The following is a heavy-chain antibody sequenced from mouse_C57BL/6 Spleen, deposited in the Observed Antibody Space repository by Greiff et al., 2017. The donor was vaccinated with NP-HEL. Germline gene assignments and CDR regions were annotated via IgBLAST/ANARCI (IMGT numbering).Heavy chain of an antibody. CDR2: IHPNSGST. Sequence: VQLQQPGAELVKPGASVKLSCKASGYTFTSYWMHWVKQRPGQGLEWIGMIHPNSGSTNYNEKFKSKATLTVDKSSSTAYMQLSSLTSEDSAVYYCARGGGLLLRYAMDYWGQGTSVTVSS. V-gene: IGHV1-64*01. D-gene: IGHD1-1*01. J-gene: IGHJ4*01. CDR3: ARGGGLLLRYAMDY. CDR1: GYTFTSYW.